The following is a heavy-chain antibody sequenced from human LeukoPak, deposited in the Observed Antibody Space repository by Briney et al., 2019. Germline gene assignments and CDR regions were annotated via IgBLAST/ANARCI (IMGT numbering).Heavy chain of an antibody. CDR3: AALVGWELSRVDY. CDR2: IYYSGST. V-gene: IGHV4-59*01. Sequence: SETLSLTCTVSGGSISSYYWSWIRQPPGKGLEWIGYIYYSGSTNYNPSLKSRVTISVDTSKNQFFLKLSSVTAADTAVYYCAALVGWELSRVDYWGQGTLVTVSS. J-gene: IGHJ4*02. CDR1: GGSISSYY. D-gene: IGHD1-26*01.